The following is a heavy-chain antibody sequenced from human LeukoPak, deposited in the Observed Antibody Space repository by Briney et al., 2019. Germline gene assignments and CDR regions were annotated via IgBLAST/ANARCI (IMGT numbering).Heavy chain of an antibody. CDR1: RFTFDDYA. D-gene: IGHD2-15*01. CDR3: AKDGDVRYCSGGSCHLGGGYFDY. Sequence: GGSLRLSCAASRFTFDDYAMHWVRQAPGKGLEWVSGISCNSGSIGYADSVKGRFTISRDNAKNSLYLQMNSLRAEDMALYYCAKDGDVRYCSGGSCHLGGGYFDYWGQGTLVTVSS. CDR2: ISCNSGSI. J-gene: IGHJ4*02. V-gene: IGHV3-9*03.